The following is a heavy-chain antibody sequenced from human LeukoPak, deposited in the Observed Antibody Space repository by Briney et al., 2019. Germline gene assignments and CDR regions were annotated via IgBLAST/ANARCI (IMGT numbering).Heavy chain of an antibody. Sequence: PGGSLRLSCAASGFTFDDYAMHWVRQAPGKGLEWVSGISWNSGSIGYADSVKGRFTISRDNDKNSLYLQMNSLRAEDMALYYCAAAVPEGAFDIWGQGTMVTVS. CDR3: AAAVPEGAFDI. CDR2: ISWNSGSI. J-gene: IGHJ3*02. D-gene: IGHD6-13*01. CDR1: GFTFDDYA. V-gene: IGHV3-9*03.